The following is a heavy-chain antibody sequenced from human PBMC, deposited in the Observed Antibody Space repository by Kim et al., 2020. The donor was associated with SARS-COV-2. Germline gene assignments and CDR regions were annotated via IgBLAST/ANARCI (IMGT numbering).Heavy chain of an antibody. D-gene: IGHD2-15*01. CDR3: ARERWGGYRVVVVAAGACDY. CDR1: GFTFSSYS. Sequence: GGSLRLSCAASGFTFSSYSMNWVRQAPGKGLEWVSSISSSSSYIYYADSVKGRFTISRDNAKNSLYLQMNSLRAEDTAVYYCARERWGGYRVVVVAAGACDYWGQGTLVTVSS. J-gene: IGHJ4*02. CDR2: ISSSSSYI. V-gene: IGHV3-21*01.